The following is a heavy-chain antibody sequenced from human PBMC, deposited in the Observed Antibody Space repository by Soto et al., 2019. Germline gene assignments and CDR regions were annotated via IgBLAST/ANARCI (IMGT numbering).Heavy chain of an antibody. CDR2: IFSNDEK. Sequence: QVTLKESGPVLVKPTETLTLTCTVSGFSLSNARMGVSWIRQPPGKALEWLAHIFSNDEKSYSTSLTSRLTISKDTSKNQVVLTMTNMDPVDTATYYCARIGGYDFWSGYYTKDDAFDIWGQGTMVTVSS. V-gene: IGHV2-26*01. CDR1: GFSLSNARMG. D-gene: IGHD3-3*01. CDR3: ARIGGYDFWSGYYTKDDAFDI. J-gene: IGHJ3*02.